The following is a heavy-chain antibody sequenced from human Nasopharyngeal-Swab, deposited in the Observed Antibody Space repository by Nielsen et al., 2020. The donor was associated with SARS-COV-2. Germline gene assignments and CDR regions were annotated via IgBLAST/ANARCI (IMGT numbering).Heavy chain of an antibody. V-gene: IGHV4-31*02. J-gene: IGHJ4*02. CDR3: ARGAIDYYDSSGYGD. D-gene: IGHD3-22*01. Sequence: PGKGLEWIGCIYYSGSTHYNPSLKSRVTISVDTSKNQFSLKLSSVAAADTAVYYCARGAIDYYDSSGYGDWGQGTLVTVSS. CDR2: IYYSGST.